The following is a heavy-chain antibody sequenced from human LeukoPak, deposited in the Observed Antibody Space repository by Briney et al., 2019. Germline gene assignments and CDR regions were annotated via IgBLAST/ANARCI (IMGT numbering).Heavy chain of an antibody. V-gene: IGHV4-61*02. CDR3: ARRQSGSYYYYYYMDV. D-gene: IGHD1-26*01. Sequence: SETLSLTCTVSGGSISSGSYYWHWIRQPAGKGLEWIGRIYTSGSTNYNPSLKSRVTISVDTSKNQFSLKLSSVTAADTAVYYWARRQSGSYYYYYYMDVWGKGTTVTVSS. CDR1: GGSISSGSYY. CDR2: IYTSGST. J-gene: IGHJ6*03.